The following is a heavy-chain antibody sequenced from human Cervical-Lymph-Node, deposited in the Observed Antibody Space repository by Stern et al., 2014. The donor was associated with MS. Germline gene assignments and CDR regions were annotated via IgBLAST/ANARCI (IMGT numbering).Heavy chain of an antibody. CDR1: GFAFIDYA. V-gene: IGHV3-23*04. Sequence: EVQLVESGGGLVQPGGSLRLSCAASGFAFIDYAMSWVRQAPGKGLEWVSSLSGSDGRTYYADSVKGRFTISRDNSRDTLYLQMNSLRAEDTAVYYCAKDFGYSFWSDAFDLWGQGTVVTVSS. CDR3: AKDFGYSFWSDAFDL. J-gene: IGHJ3*01. D-gene: IGHD5-18*01. CDR2: LSGSDGRT.